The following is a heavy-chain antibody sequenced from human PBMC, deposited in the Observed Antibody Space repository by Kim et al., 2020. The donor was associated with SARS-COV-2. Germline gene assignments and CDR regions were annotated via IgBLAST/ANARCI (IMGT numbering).Heavy chain of an antibody. CDR1: GLAVSTSY. Sequence: GGSLRLSCAVSGLAVSTSYVSWVRQAPGKGLEWVSVLYSGGDTYYGDSVKGRFTVSRDDSKNTLYLQMNSLRADDTAIYYCARDLMDPVYYYYNGMDVWGQGTTVIVSS. D-gene: IGHD2-2*03. V-gene: IGHV3-53*01. CDR2: LYSGGDT. CDR3: ARDLMDPVYYYYNGMDV. J-gene: IGHJ6*02.